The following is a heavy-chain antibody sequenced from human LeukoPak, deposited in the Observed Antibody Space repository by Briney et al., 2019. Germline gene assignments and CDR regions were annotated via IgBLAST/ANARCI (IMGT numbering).Heavy chain of an antibody. Sequence: GGSLRLSCAASGFTFSHYGMHWVRQAPGAGLEWVAVIWSDGSDKYYAESVKGRFTISRDNSKNSLFLQMSSLRAEDTAVYYXXKDXQGGFDYSNSLQNWGQGILVTVSS. CDR2: IWSDGSDK. J-gene: IGHJ1*01. D-gene: IGHD4-11*01. V-gene: IGHV3-33*03. CDR3: XKDXQGGFDYSNSLQN. CDR1: GFTFSHYG.